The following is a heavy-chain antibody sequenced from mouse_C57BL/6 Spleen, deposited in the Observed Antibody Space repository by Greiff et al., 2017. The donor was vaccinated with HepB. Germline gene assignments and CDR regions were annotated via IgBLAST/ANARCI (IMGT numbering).Heavy chain of an antibody. D-gene: IGHD3-2*02. V-gene: IGHV1-76*01. Sequence: VKLQESGAELVRPGASVKLSCKASGYTFTDYYINWVKQRPGQGLEWIARMYPGSGNTYYNEKFKGKATLTAEKSSSTAYMQLSSLTSEDSAVYFCARGGILSEVLYAMDYWGQGTSVTVSS. CDR1: GYTFTDYY. CDR2: MYPGSGNT. CDR3: ARGGILSEVLYAMDY. J-gene: IGHJ4*01.